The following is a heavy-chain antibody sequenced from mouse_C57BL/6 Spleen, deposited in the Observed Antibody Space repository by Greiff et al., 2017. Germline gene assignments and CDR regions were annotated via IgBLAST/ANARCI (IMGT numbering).Heavy chain of an antibody. V-gene: IGHV1-15*01. CDR3: TRWLSAY. CDR2: IDPETGGT. Sequence: VQLVESGAELVRPGASVTLSCKASGYTFTDYEMHWVKQTPVHGLEWIGAIDPETGGTAYNQKFKGKAILTADKSSSTAYMELRSLTSEDSAVYYCTRWLSAYWGQGTLVTVSA. CDR1: GYTFTDYE. D-gene: IGHD1-2*01. J-gene: IGHJ3*01.